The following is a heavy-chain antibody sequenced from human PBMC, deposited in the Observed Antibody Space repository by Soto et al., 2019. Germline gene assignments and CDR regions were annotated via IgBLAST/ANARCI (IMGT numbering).Heavy chain of an antibody. J-gene: IGHJ4*02. CDR2: IYYSGST. CDR1: GGSISSGDYY. V-gene: IGHV4-30-4*01. CDR3: AMSTSSSWYAHKGIYFDS. Sequence: PSETLSLTCTVSGGSISSGDYYWSWIRQPPGKGLEWIGYIYYSGSTYYNPSLKSRVTISVDTSKNQFSLKLSSVTAADTAVYYCAMSTSSSWYAHKGIYFDSWGQGTLVTVSS. D-gene: IGHD6-13*01.